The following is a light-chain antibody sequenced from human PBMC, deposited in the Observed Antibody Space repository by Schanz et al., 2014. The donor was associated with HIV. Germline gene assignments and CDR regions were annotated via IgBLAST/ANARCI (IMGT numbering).Light chain of an antibody. CDR3: SSYAGSNNLV. J-gene: IGLJ2*01. CDR1: NRDIGGYNS. CDR2: DVI. Sequence: QSALTQPASVSGSPGQSITISCSGTNRDIGGYNSVSWYQQHPGKAPKLIIYDVIDRPSGVSDRFSGSKSGNTASLTVSGLQAEDEADYYCSSYAGSNNLVFGGGTKLTVL. V-gene: IGLV2-14*03.